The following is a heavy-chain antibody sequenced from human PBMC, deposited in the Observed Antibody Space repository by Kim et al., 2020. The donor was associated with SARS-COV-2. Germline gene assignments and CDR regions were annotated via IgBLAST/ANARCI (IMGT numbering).Heavy chain of an antibody. D-gene: IGHD3-10*01. CDR3: ARAGGWFDP. J-gene: IGHJ5*02. Sequence: GNTNYAQKLQGRVTMTTDTSTSTVYMELRSLRSDDTAVYYCARAGGWFDPWGQGTLVTVSS. CDR2: GNT. V-gene: IGHV1-18*01.